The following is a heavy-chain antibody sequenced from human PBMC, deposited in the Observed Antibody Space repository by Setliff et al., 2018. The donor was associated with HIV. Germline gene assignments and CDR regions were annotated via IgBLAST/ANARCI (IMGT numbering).Heavy chain of an antibody. Sequence: SVKVSCKASGGTFSSYAISWVRQAPGQGLEWMGGIIPILGIANYAQKFQGRVTITADESTSTAYMELSSLRSEDTAVYYCARAPHVAVAGTSGFDYWGQGTLVTVSS. CDR1: GGTFSSYA. CDR2: IIPILGIA. CDR3: ARAPHVAVAGTSGFDY. V-gene: IGHV1-69*10. D-gene: IGHD6-19*01. J-gene: IGHJ4*02.